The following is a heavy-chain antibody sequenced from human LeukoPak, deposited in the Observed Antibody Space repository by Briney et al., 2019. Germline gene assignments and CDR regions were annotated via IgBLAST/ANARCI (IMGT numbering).Heavy chain of an antibody. J-gene: IGHJ4*02. D-gene: IGHD1-7*01. CDR3: ARGKLELPSLALDY. V-gene: IGHV3-21*01. CDR2: ISSSSSYV. CDR1: GFTFSSYI. Sequence: GGSLRLSSAASGFTFSSYIMNWVRPAPGNGLEWDSCISSSSSYVYYADSVKGRFTISRDNAKNSLYLQMNSLRAEDTAVYYCARGKLELPSLALDYWGQGTPVTVSS.